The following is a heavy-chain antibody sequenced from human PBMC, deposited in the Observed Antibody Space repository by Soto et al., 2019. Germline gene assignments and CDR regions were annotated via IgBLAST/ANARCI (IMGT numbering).Heavy chain of an antibody. V-gene: IGHV3-23*01. Sequence: DVQLLESGGGLVQPGGSLRLACAASGFNIGSYGMTWVRQAPGKGLEWVSTIRGSDGSTYHADSVKGRFTISRDISKNTLYLQMNSLRAVDTAVYYCAKDVHYDMLAGYYYYWGQGTLVTVSS. CDR2: IRGSDGST. J-gene: IGHJ4*02. CDR1: GFNIGSYG. CDR3: AKDVHYDMLAGYYYY. D-gene: IGHD3-9*01.